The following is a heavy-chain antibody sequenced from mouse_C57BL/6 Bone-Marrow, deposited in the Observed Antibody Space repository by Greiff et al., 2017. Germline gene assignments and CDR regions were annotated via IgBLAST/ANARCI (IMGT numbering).Heavy chain of an antibody. J-gene: IGHJ4*01. Sequence: DVHLVESGAGLVKPGGSLKLSCAASGFTFSSYAMSWVRQTPEKRLEWVAYISSGGDYIYYADTVKGRFTISRDNARNTLYLQMSSLKSEDTAMYYCTSVLHYYAMDDWGQGTSVTVSS. V-gene: IGHV5-9-1*02. D-gene: IGHD2-10*01. CDR1: GFTFSSYA. CDR3: TSVLHYYAMDD. CDR2: ISSGGDYI.